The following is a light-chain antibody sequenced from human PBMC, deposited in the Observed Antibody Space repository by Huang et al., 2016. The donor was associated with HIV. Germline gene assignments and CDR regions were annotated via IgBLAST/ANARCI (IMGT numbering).Light chain of an antibody. Sequence: IVMTQSPATLSVSRGERVTLSCRTNRTVSTNLAWYQQRPGQAPRHLIDGSATSAPGVPARFSGSGSGTDFSLTISSLQSEDFALYYCHQYNNWLLSFGGGTRVDI. CDR1: RTVSTN. CDR3: HQYNNWLLS. V-gene: IGKV3-15*01. J-gene: IGKJ4*01. CDR2: GSA.